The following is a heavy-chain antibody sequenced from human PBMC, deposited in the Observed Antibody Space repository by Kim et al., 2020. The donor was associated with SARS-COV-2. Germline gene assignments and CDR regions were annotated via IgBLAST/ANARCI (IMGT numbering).Heavy chain of an antibody. CDR3: ARGPAVEMATPFDY. CDR1: GFTFSSYG. V-gene: IGHV3-33*08. CDR2: IWYDGSNK. Sequence: GGSLRLSCAASGFTFSSYGMHWVRQAPGKGLEWVAVIWYDGSNKYYADSVKGRFTISRDNSKNTLYLQMNSLRAEDTAVYYCARGPAVEMATPFDYWGQGTLVTVSS. J-gene: IGHJ4*02. D-gene: IGHD5-12*01.